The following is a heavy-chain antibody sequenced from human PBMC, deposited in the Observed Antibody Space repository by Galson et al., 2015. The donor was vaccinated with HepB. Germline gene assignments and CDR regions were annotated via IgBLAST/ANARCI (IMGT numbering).Heavy chain of an antibody. J-gene: IGHJ4*02. Sequence: SETLSLTCTVSGGSISSSSYYWGWIRQPPGKGLEWIGSIYYSGSTYYNPSLKSRVTISVDTSKNQFSLKLSSVTAADTAVYYCVGLVYEELVLFDYWGQGTLVTVSS. V-gene: IGHV4-39*01. CDR2: IYYSGST. CDR3: VGLVYEELVLFDY. CDR1: GGSISSSSYY. D-gene: IGHD6-19*01.